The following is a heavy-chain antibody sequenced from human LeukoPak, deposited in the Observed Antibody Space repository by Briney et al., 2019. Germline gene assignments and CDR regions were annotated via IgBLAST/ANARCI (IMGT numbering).Heavy chain of an antibody. V-gene: IGHV4-34*01. CDR3: ARRKGGSSNCDY. J-gene: IGHJ4*02. D-gene: IGHD6-13*01. CDR1: GGSFSVYY. Sequence: SETLSLTCAVYGGSFSVYYWSWIRQPPGKGLEWIGEINHSGSTNYNPSLKSRVTISVDPSKNQFSLRLSSVTAADTAVYYCARRKGGSSNCDYWGQGTLVTVSS. CDR2: INHSGST.